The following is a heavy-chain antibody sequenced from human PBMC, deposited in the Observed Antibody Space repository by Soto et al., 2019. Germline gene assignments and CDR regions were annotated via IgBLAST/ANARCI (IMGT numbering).Heavy chain of an antibody. CDR2: IYYNGNT. CDR3: ARAIYFYGDLCPAYYFSY. CDR1: SVFIITFGS. D-gene: IGHD2-21*01. Sequence: ALSLTWSVSSVFIITFGSWRISRHHPGKGLEWIGHIYYNGNTNYNPSLKSRVTMSVDTSKNHFSLKVSSVTAADTAVYYCARAIYFYGDLCPAYYFSYWGQRSLVT. J-gene: IGHJ1*01. V-gene: IGHV4-31*02.